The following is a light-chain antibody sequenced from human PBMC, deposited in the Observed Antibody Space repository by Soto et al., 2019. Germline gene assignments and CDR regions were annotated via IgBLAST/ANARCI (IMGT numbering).Light chain of an antibody. J-gene: IGKJ1*01. CDR2: AAS. CDR3: LQHSTYPLT. Sequence: DIQMTQFPSSLSASVGDRVTITCRASQGIRNDLAWYQQKPGKAPKRLIYAASSLQSGVPSRFSGSGSGTKFTLAISSLQTEDFATCYCLQHSTYPLTFGQGTKVEIK. V-gene: IGKV1-17*01. CDR1: QGIRND.